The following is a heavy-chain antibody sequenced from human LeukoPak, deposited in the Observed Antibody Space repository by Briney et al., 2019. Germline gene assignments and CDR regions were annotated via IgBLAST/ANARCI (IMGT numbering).Heavy chain of an antibody. J-gene: IGHJ4*02. CDR2: ISSSGSTI. V-gene: IGHV3-48*04. CDR1: GFTFSSYW. Sequence: GGSLRLSCAASGFTFSSYWTSWVRQAPGKGLEWVSYISSSGSTIYYSDSVKGRFTISRDNAKNSLYLQMNSLRAEDTAVYYCAKAGPYYFDSWGQGTLVTVSS. CDR3: AKAGPYYFDS.